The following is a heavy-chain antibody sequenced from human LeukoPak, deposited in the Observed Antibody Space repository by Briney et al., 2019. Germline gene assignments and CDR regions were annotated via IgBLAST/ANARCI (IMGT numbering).Heavy chain of an antibody. D-gene: IGHD3-10*01. J-gene: IGHJ4*02. Sequence: GGSLRLSCAASGFTFSSYGMHWVRQAPGKGLEWVAVISYDGSNKYHADSVKGRFTISRDNSKNTLYLQMNSLRAEDTAVYYCAKVQDYYGSGVGFDYWGQGTLVTVSS. CDR3: AKVQDYYGSGVGFDY. CDR2: ISYDGSNK. CDR1: GFTFSSYG. V-gene: IGHV3-30*18.